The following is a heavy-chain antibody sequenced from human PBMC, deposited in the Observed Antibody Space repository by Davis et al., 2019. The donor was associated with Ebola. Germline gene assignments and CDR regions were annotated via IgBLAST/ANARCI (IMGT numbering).Heavy chain of an antibody. D-gene: IGHD1-14*01. CDR1: GGSISSYY. CDR2: IDYSGSS. J-gene: IGHJ3*02. CDR3: ARARRYTARQDAFDI. V-gene: IGHV4-59*01. Sequence: GSLRLSCTVSGGSISSYYWSWIRQPPGKGLEWIGYIDYSGSSNYNPSLKSRVTISLDTSKSEFSLKVGSVTAADTAVYFCARARRYTARQDAFDIWGQGTVVIVSS.